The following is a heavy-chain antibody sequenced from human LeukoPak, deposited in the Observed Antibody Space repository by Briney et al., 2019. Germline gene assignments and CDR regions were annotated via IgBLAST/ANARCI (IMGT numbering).Heavy chain of an antibody. CDR1: GFSFSIYS. J-gene: IGHJ4*02. D-gene: IGHD3-10*01. Sequence: GGSLRLSCAASGFSFSIYSMNWVRQAPGKGVEWVSSISSSSSYIYYADSVKGRFTISRDNAKKSLYLQMDSLRAEDTAVYYCARAYYGSGTSHFDSWGQGTLVTVSS. CDR2: ISSSSSYI. V-gene: IGHV3-21*01. CDR3: ARAYYGSGTSHFDS.